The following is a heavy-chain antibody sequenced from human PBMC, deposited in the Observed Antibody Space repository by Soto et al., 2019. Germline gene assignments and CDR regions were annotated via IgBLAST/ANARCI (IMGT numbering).Heavy chain of an antibody. CDR1: GFTFSSYA. V-gene: IGHV3-23*01. Sequence: GGSLRLSCAASGFTFSSYAMSWVRQALGKGLEWVSAISGSGGSTYYADSVKGRFTISRDNSKDTLYLLMNSLRAEDTAVYYCAKYLRPARVAARKDRDAFDIRDQGTKITVSS. CDR2: ISGSGGST. CDR3: AKYLRPARVAARKDRDAFDI. J-gene: IGHJ3*02. D-gene: IGHD6-6*01.